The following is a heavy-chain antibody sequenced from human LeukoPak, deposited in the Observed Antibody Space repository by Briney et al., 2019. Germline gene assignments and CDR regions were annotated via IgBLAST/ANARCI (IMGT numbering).Heavy chain of an antibody. CDR2: IIPIFGTA. V-gene: IGHV1-69*05. Sequence: SVKVSCKASGGTFSSYAISWVRQAPGQGLEWMGRIIPIFGTANYAQKFQGRVTITTDESTSTAYMELSSLRSDDTAVYYCASRLGSSGFYTDWGQGTLVTVSS. CDR3: ASRLGSSGFYTD. D-gene: IGHD3-22*01. CDR1: GGTFSSYA. J-gene: IGHJ4*02.